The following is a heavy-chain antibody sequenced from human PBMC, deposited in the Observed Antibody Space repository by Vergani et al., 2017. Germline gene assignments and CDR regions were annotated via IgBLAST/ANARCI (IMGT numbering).Heavy chain of an antibody. CDR3: ARDPRGSESLFNWFDP. Sequence: QVQLLQSGSELKKPRASVRISCEASGYTFTNYPLIWVRQAPGQGLEFMGWINPKTGDANYARKFQDRVTMTRDTSLSTVYLELTRLTSDDTAVYHCARDPRGSESLFNWFDPWGQGTLVIVSS. J-gene: IGHJ5*02. D-gene: IGHD3-10*01. CDR2: INPKTGDA. CDR1: GYTFTNYP. V-gene: IGHV1-2*02.